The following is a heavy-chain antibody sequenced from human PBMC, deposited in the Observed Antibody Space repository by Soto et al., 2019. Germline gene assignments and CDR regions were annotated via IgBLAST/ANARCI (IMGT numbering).Heavy chain of an antibody. CDR1: GGTFSSYA. CDR3: ARGQYYDSSGYYYYGMDV. D-gene: IGHD3-22*01. CDR2: IIPIFGTA. J-gene: IGHJ6*02. V-gene: IGHV1-69*01. Sequence: QVQLVQSGAEVQKPGSSVKVSCKASGGTFSSYAISWVRQAPGQGLEWMGGIIPIFGTANYAQKFQGRVTITADEYTSKAYMELSSLRSEDTAVYYCARGQYYDSSGYYYYGMDVWGQGTTVTVSS.